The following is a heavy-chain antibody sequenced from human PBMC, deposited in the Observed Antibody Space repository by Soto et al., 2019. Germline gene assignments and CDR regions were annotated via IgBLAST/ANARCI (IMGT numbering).Heavy chain of an antibody. J-gene: IGHJ5*02. CDR3: ARVPGP. Sequence: QLQLQESGSGLVKPSQTRSLTCAVSGGSISSGGYYWSGIRQPPGKGLEWVGDSYPSGSTYYNPSLTSRVTIPVDRSKNQFSLKLSSGTAAHTAVYYCARVPGPWCQGTLVTVSS. CDR1: GGSISSGGYY. V-gene: IGHV4-30-2*01. CDR2: SYPSGST. D-gene: IGHD7-27*01.